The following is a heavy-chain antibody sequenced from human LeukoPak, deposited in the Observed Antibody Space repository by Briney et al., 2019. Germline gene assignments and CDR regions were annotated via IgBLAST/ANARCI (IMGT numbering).Heavy chain of an antibody. V-gene: IGHV3-66*01. CDR3: ARGANFDWLFTESNFDY. J-gene: IGHJ4*02. D-gene: IGHD3-9*01. CDR1: GSTVSSNY. Sequence: GGSLRLSCAASGSTVSSNYMSWVRQAPGKGLEWVSVIYSGGSTYYADSVKGRFTISRDNSKNTLYLQMNSLRAEDTAVYYCARGANFDWLFTESNFDYWGQGTLVTVFS. CDR2: IYSGGST.